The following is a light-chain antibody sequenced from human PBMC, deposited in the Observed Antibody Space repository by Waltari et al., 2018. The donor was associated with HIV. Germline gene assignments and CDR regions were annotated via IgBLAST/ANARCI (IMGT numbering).Light chain of an antibody. V-gene: IGLV3-1*01. CDR2: EEA. CDR3: QVWDTNIVV. Sequence: SYALTQPPSVSVSPGQTANITCSGDKLGDRFVSWYVQKTGQSPVLVMYEEATRRTGSRDRLSGSNSGNTAGLIISGTLSTDEGEYFCQVWDTNIVVFGGGTRLTVL. J-gene: IGLJ2*01. CDR1: KLGDRF.